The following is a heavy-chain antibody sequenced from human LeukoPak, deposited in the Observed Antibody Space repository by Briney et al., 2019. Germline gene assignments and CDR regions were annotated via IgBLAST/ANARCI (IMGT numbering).Heavy chain of an antibody. V-gene: IGHV1-2*02. CDR1: GYTFTGYY. D-gene: IGHD6-19*01. J-gene: IGHJ5*02. CDR2: TNPNSGGT. Sequence: ASVKVSCKAAGYTFTGYYMHWLRQAPGQGLEWLGWTNPNSGGTNYAQKFQGRVTMTRDTSISTAYMELSSLRSDDTAVYYCAREPVTGTLNFFDPWGQGALVTVTS. CDR3: AREPVTGTLNFFDP.